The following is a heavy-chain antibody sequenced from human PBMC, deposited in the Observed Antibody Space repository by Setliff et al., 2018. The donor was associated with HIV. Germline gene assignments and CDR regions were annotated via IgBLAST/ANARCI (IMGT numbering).Heavy chain of an antibody. V-gene: IGHV3-20*04. CDR1: GFTFDDYG. D-gene: IGHD5-12*01. CDR3: ARDSGCPDCYYYYMDV. Sequence: GGSLRLSCAASGFTFDDYGMSWVRQAPGKGLEWVSGINWNGDSTGYADSVKGRFTISRDNAKNSLYLQMNSLRAEDTALYYCARDSGCPDCYYYYMDVWGKGTTVTVSS. CDR2: INWNGDST. J-gene: IGHJ6*03.